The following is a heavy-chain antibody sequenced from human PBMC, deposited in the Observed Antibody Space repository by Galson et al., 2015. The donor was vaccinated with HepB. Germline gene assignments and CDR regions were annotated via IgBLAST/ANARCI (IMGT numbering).Heavy chain of an antibody. CDR2: ISGSGVDT. CDR3: AKDLRDGFNEDYVDF. D-gene: IGHD5-24*01. J-gene: IGHJ4*02. CDR1: GFSLSNYA. Sequence: SLRLSCAASGFSLSNYALNWVRQAPGKGLEWVSSISGSGVDTYYADSVKGRFTISRDNSKNTLYLQMNSLRVEDTALYFCAKDLRDGFNEDYVDFWGQGTLVTVTS. V-gene: IGHV3-23*01.